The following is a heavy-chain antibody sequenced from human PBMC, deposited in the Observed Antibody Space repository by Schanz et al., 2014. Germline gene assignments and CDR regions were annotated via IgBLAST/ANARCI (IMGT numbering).Heavy chain of an antibody. V-gene: IGHV3-23*01. Sequence: EVQLLESGGGLVQPGGSLRLSCAASGFTFSSYAMSWVRQAPGKGLEWVSAISGGGGTTYYADSVKGRFTISRDDAKKSMYLQMNNLRAEDTAVYYCVRVSFADPRLYRGMDRDIDYWGQGTLVTVSS. CDR2: ISGGGGTT. CDR3: VRVSFADPRLYRGMDRDIDY. D-gene: IGHD5-18*01. CDR1: GFTFSSYA. J-gene: IGHJ4*02.